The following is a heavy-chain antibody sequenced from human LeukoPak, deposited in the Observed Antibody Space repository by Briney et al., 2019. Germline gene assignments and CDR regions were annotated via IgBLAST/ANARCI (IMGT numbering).Heavy chain of an antibody. CDR3: ARDVTLWFGELFPSSFDY. Sequence: GGSLRLSCAASGFTFDDYAMHWVRQAPGKGLEWVSLISWDGGSTYYADSVKGRFTISRDNAKNSLYPQMNSLRAEDTAVYYCARDVTLWFGELFPSSFDYWGQGTLVTVSS. CDR2: ISWDGGST. J-gene: IGHJ4*02. V-gene: IGHV3-43D*03. D-gene: IGHD3-10*01. CDR1: GFTFDDYA.